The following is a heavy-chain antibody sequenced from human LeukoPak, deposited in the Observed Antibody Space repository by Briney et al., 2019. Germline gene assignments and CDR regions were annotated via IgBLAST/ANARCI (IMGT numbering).Heavy chain of an antibody. CDR1: GGTFSSYA. CDR3: AGGDGEAASLWENWFDP. Sequence: VASVKVSCKASGGTFSSYAISWVRQAPGQGLEWMGGIIPIFGTANYAQKFQARVTMTRDMSTSTVYMELSSLRSEDTAVYYCAGGDGEAASLWENWFDPWGQGTLVTVSS. D-gene: IGHD6-13*01. CDR2: IIPIFGTA. V-gene: IGHV1-69*05. J-gene: IGHJ5*02.